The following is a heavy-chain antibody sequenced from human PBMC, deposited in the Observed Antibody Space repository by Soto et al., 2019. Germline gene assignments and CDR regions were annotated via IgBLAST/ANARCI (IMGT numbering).Heavy chain of an antibody. CDR2: INLNNGKT. CDR3: ARDPPGLYQFDY. D-gene: IGHD3-16*02. CDR1: GYTFTRYG. J-gene: IGHJ4*02. Sequence: ASVKVSCKASGYTFTRYGISWVRQAPGQGLEWMGWINLNNGKTDYQRRLQGRVTMTTDTYTITVYMELRNLRPDDTAMYYCARDPPGLYQFDYWGQGTLVTVSS. V-gene: IGHV1-18*04.